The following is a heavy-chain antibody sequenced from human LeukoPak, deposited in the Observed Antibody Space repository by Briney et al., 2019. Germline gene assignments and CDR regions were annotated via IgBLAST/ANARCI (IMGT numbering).Heavy chain of an antibody. Sequence: PGGSLRLSCAASGFTFSCCSMSWVRQAPGKGLEWGSSISTSSTYIYYADSVKGRFTISRDNAKNSLYLQMNSLRAEDTAVYYCARDAGSGSYYIEYWGQGTLVTVSS. D-gene: IGHD3-10*01. J-gene: IGHJ4*02. CDR1: GFTFSCCS. CDR2: ISTSSTYI. CDR3: ARDAGSGSYYIEY. V-gene: IGHV3-21*01.